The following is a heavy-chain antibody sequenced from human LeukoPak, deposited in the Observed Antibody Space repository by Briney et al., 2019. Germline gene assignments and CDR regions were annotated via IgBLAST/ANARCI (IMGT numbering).Heavy chain of an antibody. D-gene: IGHD3-3*01. J-gene: IGHJ6*02. CDR3: ASTQLTYYDFWSGYYRDYGMDV. CDR2: IIPILGIA. CDR1: GGTFSSYA. Sequence: ASVKVSCKASGGTFSSYAISWVRQAPGQGLEWMGRIIPILGIANYAQKFQGRVTITADKSTSTAYMELSSLRSEDTAVYYCASTQLTYYDFWSGYYRDYGMDVWGQGTTVTVSS. V-gene: IGHV1-69*04.